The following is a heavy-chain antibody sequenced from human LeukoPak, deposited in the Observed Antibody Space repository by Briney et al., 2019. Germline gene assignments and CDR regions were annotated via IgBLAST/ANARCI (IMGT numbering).Heavy chain of an antibody. CDR2: INHSGST. Sequence: SETLSLTCAVYGGSFSGYYWSWIRQPPGKGLEWIGEINHSGSTNYNPSLKSRVTISVDTSKNQFSLKLSSVTAADTAVHYCAREAVVPAAIGYWGQGTLVTVSS. V-gene: IGHV4-34*01. J-gene: IGHJ4*02. D-gene: IGHD2-2*01. CDR1: GGSFSGYY. CDR3: AREAVVPAAIGY.